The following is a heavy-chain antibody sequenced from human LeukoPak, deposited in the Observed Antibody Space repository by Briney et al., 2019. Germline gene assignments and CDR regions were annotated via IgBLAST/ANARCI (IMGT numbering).Heavy chain of an antibody. CDR3: ARAPLNAAAGTVWYYYYGMDV. CDR2: ISSSSSYI. V-gene: IGHV3-21*01. Sequence: PGGSLRLSCAASGFTFSSYSMNWVRQAPGKGLEWVSSISSSSSYIYYADSVKGRFTISRDNAKNSLYLQMNSLRAEDTAVYYCARAPLNAAAGTVWYYYYGMDVWGQGTTVTVSS. D-gene: IGHD6-13*01. J-gene: IGHJ6*02. CDR1: GFTFSSYS.